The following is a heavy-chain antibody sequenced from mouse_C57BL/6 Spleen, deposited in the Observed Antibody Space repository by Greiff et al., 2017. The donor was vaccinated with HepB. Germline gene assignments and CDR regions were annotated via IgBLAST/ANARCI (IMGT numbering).Heavy chain of an antibody. CDR1: GFSLTSYG. J-gene: IGHJ1*03. CDR3: ARGSLYWSFDV. D-gene: IGHD6-2*01. V-gene: IGHV2-2*01. CDR2: IWSGGST. Sequence: VQLQQSGPGLVQPSQSLSITCTASGFSLTSYGVHWVRQSPGKGLEWLGVIWSGGSTDYNAAFISRLSISKDNSKSQVFFKMNSLQADDTAIYYCARGSLYWSFDVWGTGTTVTVSS.